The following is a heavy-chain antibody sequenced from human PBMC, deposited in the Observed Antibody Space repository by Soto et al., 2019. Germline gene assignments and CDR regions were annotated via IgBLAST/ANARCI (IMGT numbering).Heavy chain of an antibody. CDR1: GVSISNNY. J-gene: IGHJ4*02. V-gene: IGHV4-59*01. Sequence: QVQLQESGPGLVKPSETLSLTCTASGVSISNNYWSWIRQPPGKGLEWIGYIYYNGNTNYNPSLKSRVTRSVDTSRNHISLKLTTVTAADTAVYYCTRANWYSEYWGQGTLVTVSS. D-gene: IGHD7-27*01. CDR2: IYYNGNT. CDR3: TRANWYSEY.